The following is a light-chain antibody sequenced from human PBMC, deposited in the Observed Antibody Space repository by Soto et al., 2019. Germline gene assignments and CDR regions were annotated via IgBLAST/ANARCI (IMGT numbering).Light chain of an antibody. J-gene: IGKJ4*01. CDR2: TAS. CDR1: QGIRSE. Sequence: AIQMTQSPSSLSASVGDRVTITCRASQGIRSELGWYQQKPGKAPNLLIYTASTLQSGVPSRFSGSGSGTDFTLTISSLQPEDFATYYCIQDYNYPLTFGGGTKVRS. CDR3: IQDYNYPLT. V-gene: IGKV1-6*01.